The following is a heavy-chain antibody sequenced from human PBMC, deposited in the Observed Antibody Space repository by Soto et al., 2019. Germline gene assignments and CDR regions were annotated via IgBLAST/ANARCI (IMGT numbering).Heavy chain of an antibody. Sequence: PGGSLRLSCAASGFTFSSYWMNWVRQAPGQGLEWVANINQDGNEDNLLDSVKGRVTISRDNAKNSLFLKMNSLRVDDTAVYYCARNGDGHHAILDYWGQGALVTVSS. V-gene: IGHV3-7*01. CDR2: INQDGNED. CDR3: ARNGDGHHAILDY. J-gene: IGHJ4*02. D-gene: IGHD2-2*01. CDR1: GFTFSSYW.